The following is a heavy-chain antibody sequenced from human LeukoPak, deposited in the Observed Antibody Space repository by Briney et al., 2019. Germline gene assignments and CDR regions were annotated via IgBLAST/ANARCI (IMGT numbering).Heavy chain of an antibody. Sequence: ASVKVSCKXSGYTFTGYYMHWVRQTPGQGLEWMGWINPNSGGTNYSQKFQGRVTMTRDTSISTAYMELSRLRSDDTAVYYCARGYCSSTSCYLHFDYWGQGTLVTVPS. V-gene: IGHV1-2*02. CDR2: INPNSGGT. CDR3: ARGYCSSTSCYLHFDY. CDR1: GYTFTGYY. D-gene: IGHD2-2*01. J-gene: IGHJ4*02.